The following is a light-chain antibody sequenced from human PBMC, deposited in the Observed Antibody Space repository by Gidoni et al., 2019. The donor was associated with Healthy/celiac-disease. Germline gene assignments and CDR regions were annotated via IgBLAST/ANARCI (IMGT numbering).Light chain of an antibody. CDR1: QSISSY. CDR2: AAS. V-gene: IGKV1-39*01. CDR3: QQCYSTPYT. J-gene: IGKJ2*01. Sequence: DIQMSQSPSSLSASVGDRVTITCRASQSISSYLNWYQQKPGKAPKLLIYAASSLQSGVPSRFSGSGSGTDFTLTISSLQPEDFATYYCQQCYSTPYTFXXXTKLEIK.